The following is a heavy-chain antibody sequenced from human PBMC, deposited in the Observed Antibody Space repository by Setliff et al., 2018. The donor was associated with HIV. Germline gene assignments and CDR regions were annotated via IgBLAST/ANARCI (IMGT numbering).Heavy chain of an antibody. CDR3: ARIAWKQGAVGSFCDY. V-gene: IGHV4-59*01. CDR2: SYHSGIT. CDR1: GGSISSYY. D-gene: IGHD3-10*01. J-gene: IGHJ4*02. Sequence: SETLSLTCAVSGGSISSYYWSWIRQSPEKGLEWIGYSYHSGITSYNPSLKSRVTMSMDMSKNLFSLNLSSVTAADSAVYYCARIAWKQGAVGSFCDYWGQGGLVTVSS.